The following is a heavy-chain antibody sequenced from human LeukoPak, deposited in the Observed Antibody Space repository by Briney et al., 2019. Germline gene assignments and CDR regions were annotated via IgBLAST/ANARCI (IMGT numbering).Heavy chain of an antibody. CDR3: AKIGSKVVVYYYYMDV. J-gene: IGHJ6*03. CDR1: GFTFSSYW. CDR2: IKQDGSEK. Sequence: GGSLRLSCAACGFTFSSYWMSWVRQAPGKGLEWVANIKQDGSEKYYVDSVKGRFTISRDNAKNSLYLQMNSLRAEDTAVYYCAKIGSKVVVYYYYMDVWGKGTTVTVSS. V-gene: IGHV3-7*01. D-gene: IGHD2-15*01.